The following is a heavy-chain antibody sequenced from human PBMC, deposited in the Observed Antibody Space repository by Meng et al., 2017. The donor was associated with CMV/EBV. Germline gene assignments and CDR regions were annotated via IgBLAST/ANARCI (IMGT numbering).Heavy chain of an antibody. D-gene: IGHD1-26*01. CDR1: GFTFSSYG. J-gene: IGHJ4*02. CDR2: IRYDGSNK. CDR3: AKVVSWEPHFDY. Sequence: GGSLRLSCAASGFTFSSYGMHWVRQAPGKGLEWVAFIRYDGSNKYYADSVKGRFTISRDNSKNTLYLQMNSLRAEDTAVYYCAKVVSWEPHFDYWGQGTLVTVSS. V-gene: IGHV3-30*02.